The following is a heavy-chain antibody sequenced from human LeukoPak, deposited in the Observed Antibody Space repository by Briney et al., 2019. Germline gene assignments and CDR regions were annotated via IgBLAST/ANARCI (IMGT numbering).Heavy chain of an antibody. CDR1: GYTFTSYY. Sequence: ASVKVSCKASGYTFTSYYIHWVRQAPGQGLEWMGIINPSGGSTNYAQDFQGRVTMTRDTSTSTVYVELSSLRSEDTAVYYCARRELAGSTAYFDYRGQGTLVTVSS. V-gene: IGHV1-46*01. D-gene: IGHD1-26*01. J-gene: IGHJ4*02. CDR3: ARRELAGSTAYFDY. CDR2: INPSGGST.